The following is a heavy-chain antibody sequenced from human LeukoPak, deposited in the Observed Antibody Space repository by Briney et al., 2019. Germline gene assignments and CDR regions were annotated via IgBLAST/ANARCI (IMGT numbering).Heavy chain of an antibody. CDR3: ARVGVTTLYFQH. J-gene: IGHJ1*01. CDR2: IYYSGST. CDR1: GGSISSGGYY. D-gene: IGHD4-17*01. V-gene: IGHV4-31*03. Sequence: ASETLSLTCTVPGGSISSGGYYWSWIRQHPGKGLEWIGYIYYSGSTYYNPSLKSRVTISVDTSKNQFSLKLSSVTAADTAVYYCARVGVTTLYFQHWGQGTLVTVSS.